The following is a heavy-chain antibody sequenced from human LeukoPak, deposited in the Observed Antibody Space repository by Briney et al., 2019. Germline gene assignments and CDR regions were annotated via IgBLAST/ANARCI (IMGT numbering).Heavy chain of an antibody. CDR1: GGTFSSYA. D-gene: IGHD2-2*02. Sequence: SVKVSCKASGGTFSSYAISWVRQAPGQGLEWMGGIIPIFGTANYAQKFQGRVTITADESTSTAYMELSSLRSEDTAVYYCARGGVVVVPAAIPNNWFDPWGQGTLVTVSS. CDR2: IIPIFGTA. J-gene: IGHJ5*02. CDR3: ARGGVVVVPAAIPNNWFDP. V-gene: IGHV1-69*13.